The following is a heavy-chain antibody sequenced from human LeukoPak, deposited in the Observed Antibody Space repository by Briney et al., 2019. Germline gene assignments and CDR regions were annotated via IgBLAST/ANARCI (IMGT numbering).Heavy chain of an antibody. CDR1: GGSISSGGYY. J-gene: IGHJ4*02. Sequence: SQTLSLTCTVSGGSISSGGYYWSWIRQHPGKGLEWIGYIYYSGSTYYNPSLKSRVTISVDTSKNQFSLKLSSVTAADTAVYYCARRVKPTYYYDSSGYFGTWGQGTLVTVSS. CDR3: ARRVKPTYYYDSSGYFGT. V-gene: IGHV4-31*03. CDR2: IYYSGST. D-gene: IGHD3-22*01.